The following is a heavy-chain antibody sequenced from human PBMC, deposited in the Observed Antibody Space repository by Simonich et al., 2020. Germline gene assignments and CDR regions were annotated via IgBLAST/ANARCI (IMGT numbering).Heavy chain of an antibody. V-gene: IGHV3-20*01. CDR1: GLTFDAYG. CDR3: ARGRNDFDY. CDR2: INWNGVST. Sequence: EVPLVESGGGVVRPVGSLRLSCAASGLTFDAYGMSWVREAQGKGLEWVSGINWNGVSTGYADSVKGRFTISRDNAKNSLYLQMNSLRAEDTALYHCARGRNDFDYWGQGTLVTVSS. J-gene: IGHJ4*02. D-gene: IGHD1-1*01.